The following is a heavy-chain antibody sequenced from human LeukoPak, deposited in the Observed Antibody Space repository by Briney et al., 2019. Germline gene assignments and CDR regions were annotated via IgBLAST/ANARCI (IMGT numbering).Heavy chain of an antibody. CDR3: ARGSYDFWSGYYPPGFDY. Sequence: PSETLSLTCTVSGGSISSYYWSWIRQPPGKGLEWIGYIYYSGSTNYNPSLKSRVTISVDTSKNQFSLKLSSVTAADTAVYYCARGSYDFWSGYYPPGFDYWGQGTLVTASS. CDR1: GGSISSYY. J-gene: IGHJ4*02. D-gene: IGHD3-3*01. CDR2: IYYSGST. V-gene: IGHV4-59*01.